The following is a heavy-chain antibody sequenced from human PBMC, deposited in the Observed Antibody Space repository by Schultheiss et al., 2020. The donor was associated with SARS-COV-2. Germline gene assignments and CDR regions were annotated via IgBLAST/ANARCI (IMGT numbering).Heavy chain of an antibody. Sequence: GESLKISCAASGFTFSSYWMSWVRQAPGKGLEWVANIKQDGSEKYYVDSVKGRFTISRDNAKNSLYLQMNSLRAEDTAVYYCARGAPSGWYVDYYYYGMDVWGQGTTVTVSS. CDR1: GFTFSSYW. V-gene: IGHV3-7*04. D-gene: IGHD6-19*01. J-gene: IGHJ6*02. CDR2: IKQDGSEK. CDR3: ARGAPSGWYVDYYYYGMDV.